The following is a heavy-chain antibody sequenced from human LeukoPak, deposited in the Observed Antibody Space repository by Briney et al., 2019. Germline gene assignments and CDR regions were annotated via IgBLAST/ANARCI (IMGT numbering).Heavy chain of an antibody. Sequence: PGRSLRLSCAASGFPFSSFAMHWVRQAPGKGLEWVALISYDGSNEYYSDPVKGRFTISRDNSKNTLDLQMNSLRAEDTAVYYCARDGNSGYNSDYYYGMDVWGKGTTVTVSS. CDR2: ISYDGSNE. J-gene: IGHJ6*04. CDR1: GFPFSSFA. CDR3: ARDGNSGYNSDYYYGMDV. V-gene: IGHV3-30*04. D-gene: IGHD5-12*01.